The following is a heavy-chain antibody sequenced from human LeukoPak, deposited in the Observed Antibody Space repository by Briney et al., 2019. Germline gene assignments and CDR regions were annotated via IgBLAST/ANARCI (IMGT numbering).Heavy chain of an antibody. Sequence: ASVKVSCKASGYTFTGYYMHWVRQAPGQGLEWMGWINPNSGGTNYAQKFQGRVTMTRDTSISTAYMELSRLRSDDTAVYYCATTYYYDRSGYYSWYFDLWGRGTLVTVSS. D-gene: IGHD3-22*01. V-gene: IGHV1-2*02. CDR3: ATTYYYDRSGYYSWYFDL. CDR1: GYTFTGYY. J-gene: IGHJ2*01. CDR2: INPNSGGT.